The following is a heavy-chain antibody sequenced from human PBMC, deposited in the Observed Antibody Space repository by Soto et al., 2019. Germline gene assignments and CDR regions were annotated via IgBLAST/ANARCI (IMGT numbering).Heavy chain of an antibody. D-gene: IGHD6-13*01. CDR1: GGTVSGYE. CDR2: INHSGST. Sequence: SETLSLACALCGGTVSGYEWGWICQPPGKGLEWIGEINHSGSTNYNPSLKSRVTISVDTSKNQFSLKLSSVTAADTAVYYCARVSYSSSWRASLRWFDPWGQGTLVTVSS. V-gene: IGHV4-34*01. J-gene: IGHJ5*02. CDR3: ARVSYSSSWRASLRWFDP.